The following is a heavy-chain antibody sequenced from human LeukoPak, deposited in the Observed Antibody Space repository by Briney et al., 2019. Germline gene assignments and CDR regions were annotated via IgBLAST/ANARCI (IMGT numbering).Heavy chain of an antibody. J-gene: IGHJ4*02. V-gene: IGHV4-4*07. D-gene: IGHD3-3*01. Sequence: SETLSLTCTVSGGSISSYYWSWIRQPAGKGLEWIGRIYTSGSTNYNPSLKSRVTISVDTSKNQFSLKLSSVTAADTAVYYCARDKYDYDFWSGPAGYFDYWGQGTLVTVSS. CDR1: GGSISSYY. CDR3: ARDKYDYDFWSGPAGYFDY. CDR2: IYTSGST.